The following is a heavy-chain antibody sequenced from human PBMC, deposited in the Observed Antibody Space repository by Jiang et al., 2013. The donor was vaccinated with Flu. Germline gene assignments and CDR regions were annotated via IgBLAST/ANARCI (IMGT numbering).Heavy chain of an antibody. CDR1: GGTFSSYA. Sequence: GAEVKKPGSSVKVSCKASGGTFSSYAISWVRQAPGQGLEWMGRIIPILGIANYAQKFQGRVTITADKSTSTAYMELSSLRSEDTAVYYCARTWGYCGGDCYNNWFDPWGQGTLVTVSS. V-gene: IGHV1-69*04. D-gene: IGHD2-21*02. J-gene: IGHJ5*02. CDR2: IIPILGIA. CDR3: ARTWGYCGGDCYNNWFDP.